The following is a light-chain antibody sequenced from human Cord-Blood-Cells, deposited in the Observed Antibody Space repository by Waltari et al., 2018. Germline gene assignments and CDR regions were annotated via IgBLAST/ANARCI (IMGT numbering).Light chain of an antibody. J-gene: IGLJ1*01. Sequence: QSALTQPASVSGSPGQSITISYTGTSSDVGGYNYVSWYQQHPGKAPKLMIYEVSNRPSGVSNRFSGSKSGNTASLTISGLQAEDEADYYCSSYTSSSTLVYVFGTGTKVTVL. CDR1: SSDVGGYNY. CDR2: EVS. CDR3: SSYTSSSTLVYV. V-gene: IGLV2-14*01.